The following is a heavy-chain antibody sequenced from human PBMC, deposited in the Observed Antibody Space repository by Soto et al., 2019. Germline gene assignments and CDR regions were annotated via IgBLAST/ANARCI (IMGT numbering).Heavy chain of an antibody. CDR1: GYTFTSYA. J-gene: IGHJ5*02. CDR3: ARGFSGGDADWCDP. V-gene: IGHV1-3*01. D-gene: IGHD2-21*02. CDR2: INAGNGNT. Sequence: HVQLVQSGAEVKKPGASVKVSCKASGYTFTSYAMHWVRHAPGQRLEWMGWINAGNGNTTSSQKSQGRVTRTRDTSASTAYLELSSLRSEDTAVYFCARGFSGGDADWCDPWGQGTRVTVSS.